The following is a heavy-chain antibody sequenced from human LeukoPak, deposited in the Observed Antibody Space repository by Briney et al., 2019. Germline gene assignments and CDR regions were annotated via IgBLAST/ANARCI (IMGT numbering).Heavy chain of an antibody. V-gene: IGHV3-48*01. D-gene: IGHD4-17*01. CDR2: ISSGGATI. J-gene: IGHJ4*02. CDR1: GFTFSSYS. CDR3: ARMDGDYFDF. Sequence: GGSLRLSCAASGFTFSSYSMNWVRQAPGKGLEWVSYISSGGATISYADSVKGRFTISRDNVENSLFLQMNSLRAEDTAVYYCARMDGDYFDFWGQGTLVTVSS.